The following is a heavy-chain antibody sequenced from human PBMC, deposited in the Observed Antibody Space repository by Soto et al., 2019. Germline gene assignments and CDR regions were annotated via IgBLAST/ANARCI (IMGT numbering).Heavy chain of an antibody. V-gene: IGHV1-24*01. Sequence: GASVKVSCKVSGYTLTELSMHWVRQAPGKGLEWMGGFDPEDGETIYAQKFQGRVTMTEDTSTDTAYMELSSLRSEDTAVYYCATYYDILTGYRDFPFFDYWGQGTLVTVSS. D-gene: IGHD3-9*01. CDR3: ATYYDILTGYRDFPFFDY. J-gene: IGHJ4*02. CDR1: GYTLTELS. CDR2: FDPEDGET.